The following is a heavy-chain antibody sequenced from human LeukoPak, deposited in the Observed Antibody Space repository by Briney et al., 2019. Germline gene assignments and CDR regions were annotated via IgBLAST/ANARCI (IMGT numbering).Heavy chain of an antibody. CDR2: IYISGNT. J-gene: IGHJ3*02. D-gene: IGHD2-2*01. Sequence: SETLSLTCTVSGASISTYYWSWIRQPAGKGLEWIGRIYISGNTDYNPSLKSRVTMSIDTSNNQFSLKLSSVTAADTAVYYCARVSCTSSRCDLFAFDIWGQGTMVAVSS. CDR3: ARVSCTSSRCDLFAFDI. V-gene: IGHV4-4*07. CDR1: GASISTYY.